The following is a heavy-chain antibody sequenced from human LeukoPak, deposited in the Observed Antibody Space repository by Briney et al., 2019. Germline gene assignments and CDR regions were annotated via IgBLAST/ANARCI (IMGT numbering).Heavy chain of an antibody. V-gene: IGHV1-2*02. CDR2: INPNSGGT. D-gene: IGHD2-8*01. CDR1: GYTFTGYY. Sequence: ASVKVSCKASGYTFTGYYMHWVRQAPGQGLEWMGWINPNSGGTNCAQKFQGRVTMTRDTSISTAYMELSRLRSDDTAVYYCAGPRRGCTNGVCYGDYYYYYMDVWGKGTTVTVSS. J-gene: IGHJ6*03. CDR3: AGPRRGCTNGVCYGDYYYYYMDV.